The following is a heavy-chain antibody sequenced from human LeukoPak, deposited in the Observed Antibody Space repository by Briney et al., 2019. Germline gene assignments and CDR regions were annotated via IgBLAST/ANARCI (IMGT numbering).Heavy chain of an antibody. CDR2: ISGSGGST. D-gene: IGHD3-16*01. Sequence: QSGGSLRLSCAASGFNFSSYPVSWVRQAPGKGLELVSAISGSGGSTYYAESVKGRYTISRDNAKKPLYLQMNSLRAEDTAVYYCAGVMSRVVGFDYWGQGTLVTVSS. CDR3: AGVMSRVVGFDY. V-gene: IGHV3-23*01. J-gene: IGHJ4*02. CDR1: GFNFSSYP.